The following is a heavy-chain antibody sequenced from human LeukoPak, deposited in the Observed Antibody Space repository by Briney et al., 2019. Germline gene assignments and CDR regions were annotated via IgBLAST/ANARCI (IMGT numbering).Heavy chain of an antibody. D-gene: IGHD6-13*01. Sequence: GGSLRLSCAASGFTFNSYGMHWVRQAPGKGLEWVAVIWYDGSNKYYADSVKGRFTISRDNSKNTLYLQMNSLRAEDTAVYYCARGPAAAIYFDYWGQGTLVTVSS. CDR3: ARGPAAAIYFDY. V-gene: IGHV3-33*01. CDR2: IWYDGSNK. CDR1: GFTFNSYG. J-gene: IGHJ4*02.